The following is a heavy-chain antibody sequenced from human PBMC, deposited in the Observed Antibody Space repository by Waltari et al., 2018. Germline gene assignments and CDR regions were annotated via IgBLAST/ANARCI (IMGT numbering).Heavy chain of an antibody. V-gene: IGHV3-48*04. CDR1: GFTFSSYS. D-gene: IGHD3-22*01. CDR2: ISSSSSTI. Sequence: EVQLVESGGGLVQPGGSLRLSCAASGFTFSSYSMNWVRQAPGKGLEWVSYISSSSSTIYYADSVKCRFTISRDNAKNSLYLQMNSLRAEDTAVYYCARGENYYDSSALRAFDIWGQGTMVTVSS. CDR3: ARGENYYDSSALRAFDI. J-gene: IGHJ3*02.